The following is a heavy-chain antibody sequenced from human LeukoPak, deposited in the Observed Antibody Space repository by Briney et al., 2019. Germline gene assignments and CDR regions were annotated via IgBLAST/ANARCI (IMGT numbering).Heavy chain of an antibody. Sequence: GSLSLSCAASGFTFSSYWMSWVRQAPGKGLEWVANINQDGSEKYYVDSVKGRFTISRDEAKNSLYLQMNSLRVEDTAVYYCARHGDYYFDYWGQGTLVTVSS. D-gene: IGHD3-10*01. J-gene: IGHJ4*02. CDR2: INQDGSEK. V-gene: IGHV3-7*01. CDR3: ARHGDYYFDY. CDR1: GFTFSSYW.